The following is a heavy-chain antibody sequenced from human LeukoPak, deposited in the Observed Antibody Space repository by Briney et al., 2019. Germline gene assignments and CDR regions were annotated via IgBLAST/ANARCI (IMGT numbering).Heavy chain of an antibody. D-gene: IGHD3-22*01. CDR2: IYYSGTT. V-gene: IGHV4-39*01. J-gene: IGHJ4*02. CDR1: GGSISSRNHY. Sequence: SETLSLTCTVSGGSISSRNHYWGWIRQPPGKGLEFIGSIYYSGTTYYNSSLKSRVTISVDTSENQISLKVNSVTAADTAVYYCSRQTTFDSSPKYYFDYWGQGSLVTVSS. CDR3: SRQTTFDSSPKYYFDY.